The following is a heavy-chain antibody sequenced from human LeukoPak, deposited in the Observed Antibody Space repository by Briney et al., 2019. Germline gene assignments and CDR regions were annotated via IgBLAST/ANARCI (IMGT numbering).Heavy chain of an antibody. Sequence: SETLSLTCIVSGGSISSSNSYWSWIRQPPGKGLEWIGYIYYSGSTNYNPSLKSRVTISVDTSKNQFSLKLSSVTAADTAVYYCARVGAAARPQLRWFDPWGQGTLVTVSS. D-gene: IGHD6-6*01. J-gene: IGHJ5*02. CDR1: GGSISSSNSY. CDR3: ARVGAAARPQLRWFDP. CDR2: IYYSGST. V-gene: IGHV4-61*01.